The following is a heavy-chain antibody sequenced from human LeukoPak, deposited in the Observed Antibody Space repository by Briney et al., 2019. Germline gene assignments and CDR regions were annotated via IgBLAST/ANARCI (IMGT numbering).Heavy chain of an antibody. CDR1: GYTFTGYY. D-gene: IGHD2-2*01. CDR2: INPNSGGT. CDR3: ARGTCSSTSCYYYYYMDA. Sequence: GASVKVSCKASGYTFTGYYMHWVRQAPGQGLEWMGWINPNSGGTNYAQKFQGRVTMTRDTSISTAYMELSRLRSDDTAVYYCARGTCSSTSCYYYYYMDAWGKGTTVTVSS. V-gene: IGHV1-2*02. J-gene: IGHJ6*03.